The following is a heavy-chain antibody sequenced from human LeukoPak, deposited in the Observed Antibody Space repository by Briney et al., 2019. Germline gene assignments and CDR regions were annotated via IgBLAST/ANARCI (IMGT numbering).Heavy chain of an antibody. Sequence: GSLRLSCAASGFTFSSYEMNWVRQAPGEGLEWVSYISSSAGTIYYADSVRGRFTISRDNSKNSLYLQMNSLRAEDTAVYFCTRGRGSTARWGQGTLVTVSS. D-gene: IGHD1-26*01. CDR3: TRGRGSTAR. J-gene: IGHJ4*02. CDR2: ISSSAGTI. V-gene: IGHV3-48*03. CDR1: GFTFSSYE.